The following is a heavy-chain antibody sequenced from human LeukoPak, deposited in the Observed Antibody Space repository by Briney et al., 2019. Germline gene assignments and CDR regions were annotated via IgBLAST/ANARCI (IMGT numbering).Heavy chain of an antibody. V-gene: IGHV1-18*01. CDR2: ISTYNGNT. Sequence: ASEKVSCKASGDTFTSYGITWVRQAPGQGLEWMGWISTYNGNTNYAQKFQGRVTMTRDTSISTAYMELSRLRSDDTAVYYCAINGAYDCSGGSCFIDYWGQGTLVTVSS. J-gene: IGHJ4*02. D-gene: IGHD2-15*01. CDR1: GDTFTSYG. CDR3: AINGAYDCSGGSCFIDY.